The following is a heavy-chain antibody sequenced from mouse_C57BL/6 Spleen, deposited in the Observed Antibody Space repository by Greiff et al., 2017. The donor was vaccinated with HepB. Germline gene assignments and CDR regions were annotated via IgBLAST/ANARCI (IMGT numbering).Heavy chain of an antibody. CDR3: ARPLYDYDAMDY. CDR1: GFTFSDYG. J-gene: IGHJ4*01. D-gene: IGHD1-3*01. V-gene: IGHV5-17*01. CDR2: ISSGSSTI. Sequence: EVNVVESGGGLVKPGGSLKLSCAASGFTFSDYGMHWVRQAPEKGLEWVAYISSGSSTIYYADTVKGRYTISRDNAKNTLFLQMTSLRSEDTAMYYCARPLYDYDAMDYWGQGTSVTVSS.